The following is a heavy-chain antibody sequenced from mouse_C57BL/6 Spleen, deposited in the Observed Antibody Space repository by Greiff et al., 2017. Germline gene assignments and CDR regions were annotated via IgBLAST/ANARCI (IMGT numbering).Heavy chain of an antibody. CDR1: GFNIKDDY. V-gene: IGHV14-4*01. J-gene: IGHJ3*01. Sequence: VQLQQSGAELVRPGASVTLSCTASGFNIKDDYMHWVKQRPEQGLEWIGWIDPENGDTEYASKFQGKATITADTSSKTAYLQLSSLTSEDTVVYYCTTKGSSWFAYWGQGTLVTVSA. CDR3: TTKGSSWFAY. CDR2: IDPENGDT.